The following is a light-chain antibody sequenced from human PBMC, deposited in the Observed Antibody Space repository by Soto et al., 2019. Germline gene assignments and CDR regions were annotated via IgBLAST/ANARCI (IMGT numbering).Light chain of an antibody. CDR1: SSDVGGFNY. Sequence: QSALTQPRSVSGSPGQSVTISCTGTSSDVGGFNYVSWYQQHPGKDPKLMIYDVSERPSGVPDRFSGSKSGNTASLTSSGLQADDEADYYCCSYAGTYTYVFGTGTQVTVL. CDR3: CSYAGTYTYV. CDR2: DVS. J-gene: IGLJ1*01. V-gene: IGLV2-11*01.